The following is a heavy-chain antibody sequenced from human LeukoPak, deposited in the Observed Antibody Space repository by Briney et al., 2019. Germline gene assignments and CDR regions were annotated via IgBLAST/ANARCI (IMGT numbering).Heavy chain of an antibody. J-gene: IGHJ3*02. CDR2: ISSSGST. Sequence: SETLSLTCTVSGGSIIRYFWNWIRQPPGKGLEWIGYISSSGSTYYNPSLRSPVTISIDTSKNQFSLKLSSVTAADTAVYYCARLESYGVDGFDIWGQGTMVTVSS. V-gene: IGHV4-59*08. CDR1: GGSIIRYF. CDR3: ARLESYGVDGFDI. D-gene: IGHD3-16*01.